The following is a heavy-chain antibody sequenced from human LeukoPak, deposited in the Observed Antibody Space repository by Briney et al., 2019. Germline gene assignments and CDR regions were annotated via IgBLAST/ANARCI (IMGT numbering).Heavy chain of an antibody. CDR3: ARDPNRLDAFDV. V-gene: IGHV4-59*12. D-gene: IGHD1/OR15-1a*01. J-gene: IGHJ3*01. CDR1: GGSIGSDY. Sequence: SETLSLTCTVSGGSIGSDYWTWIRQPPGKGLEYIGYIYYTGGTNYNPSLKSRVTISVDTSKNQFSLKLSSVTAADTAVYYCARDPNRLDAFDVWGQGTMVTVSS. CDR2: IYYTGGT.